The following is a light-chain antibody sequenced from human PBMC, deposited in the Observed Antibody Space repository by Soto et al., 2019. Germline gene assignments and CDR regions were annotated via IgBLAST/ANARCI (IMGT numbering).Light chain of an antibody. CDR3: CSSSRSSPFYG. Sequence: QSVLTHAASESGSPGQSISISCTGTGTDVGSHKLVSWYQQHPGKAPKLMVYEGTKRTSGVSDRFSGSKSYNTASLTISGLQAEDEGDYFCCSSSRSSPFYGFGTGTKVTVL. CDR1: GTDVGSHKL. V-gene: IGLV2-23*01. CDR2: EGT. J-gene: IGLJ1*01.